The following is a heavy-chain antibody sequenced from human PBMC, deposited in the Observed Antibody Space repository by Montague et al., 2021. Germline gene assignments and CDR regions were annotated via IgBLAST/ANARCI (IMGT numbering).Heavy chain of an antibody. CDR3: ARAGPRTYGGDSLDY. V-gene: IGHV4-39*01. D-gene: IGHD3-10*01. J-gene: IGHJ4*02. Sequence: SETLSLTCTVSGGSISSSSYYWGWIRQPPGKGLEWIGSIYYRGNTYYNPSLKSRVSLSIDTSKNQFSLKMNSVTAADTSVYYCARAGPRTYGGDSLDYWGQGALVTVSS. CDR2: IYYRGNT. CDR1: GGSISSSSYY.